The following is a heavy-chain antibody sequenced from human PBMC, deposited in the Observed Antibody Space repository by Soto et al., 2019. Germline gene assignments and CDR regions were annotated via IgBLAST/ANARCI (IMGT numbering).Heavy chain of an antibody. D-gene: IGHD3-22*01. CDR1: GFTFSSYD. Sequence: EVQLVESGGGLVQPGGSLRLSCSAAGFTFSSYDMHWVRQGQGKGLEWVSAIGTAGDTNYAGSVKGRFTISRENAKNSLYLQMNSLRAGDTAIYFWARAIGPTLFDYWGQGTLVTVSS. CDR3: ARAIGPTLFDY. V-gene: IGHV3-13*04. CDR2: IGTAGDT. J-gene: IGHJ4*02.